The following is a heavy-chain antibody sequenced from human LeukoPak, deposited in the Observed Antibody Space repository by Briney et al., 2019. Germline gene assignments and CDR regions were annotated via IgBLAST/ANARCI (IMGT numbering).Heavy chain of an antibody. D-gene: IGHD2-15*01. J-gene: IGHJ6*02. CDR3: ARLGYCSGGSCYGMDV. V-gene: IGHV1-69*04. CDR2: IIPIFGIA. CDR1: GGTFSSYA. Sequence: ASVKVSCKASGGTFSSYAISWVRQAPGQGLDWMGRIIPIFGIANYAQKFQGRATITADKSTSTAYMELSSLRSEDTAVYYCARLGYCSGGSCYGMDVWGQGTTVTVSS.